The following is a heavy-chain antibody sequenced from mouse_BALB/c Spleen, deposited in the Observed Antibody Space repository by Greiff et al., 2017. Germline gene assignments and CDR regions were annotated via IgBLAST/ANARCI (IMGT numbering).Heavy chain of an antibody. CDR2: ISTYYGNT. V-gene: IGHV1-67*01. Sequence: QVQLKQSGPELVRPGVSVKISCKGSSYTFTDYAMHWVKQSHAKSLEWIGVISTYYGNTNYNQKFKGKATMTVDKSSSTAYMELARLTSEDSAVYYCARGGFDYWGQGTTLTVSS. J-gene: IGHJ2*01. CDR3: ARGGFDY. CDR1: SYTFTDYA.